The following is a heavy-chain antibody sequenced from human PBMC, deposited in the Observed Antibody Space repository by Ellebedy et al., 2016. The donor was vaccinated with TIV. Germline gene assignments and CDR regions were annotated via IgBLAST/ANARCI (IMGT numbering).Heavy chain of an antibody. CDR2: IYYSGST. CDR3: ARMAEYYYGMDV. CDR1: GGSFSGYY. D-gene: IGHD5-24*01. V-gene: IGHV4-59*08. Sequence: MPSETLSLTCAVYGGSFSGYYWSWIRQPPGKGLEWIGYIYYSGSTNYNPSLKSRVTISVDTSKNQFSLKLSSVTAADTAVYYCARMAEYYYGMDVWGQGTTVTVSS. J-gene: IGHJ6*02.